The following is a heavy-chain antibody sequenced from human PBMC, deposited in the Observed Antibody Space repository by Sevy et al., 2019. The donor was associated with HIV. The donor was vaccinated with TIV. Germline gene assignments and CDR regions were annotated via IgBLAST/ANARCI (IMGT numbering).Heavy chain of an antibody. CDR2: ISYDGSNK. D-gene: IGHD6-13*01. CDR3: AREGYSSSWSGMDV. J-gene: IGHJ6*02. CDR1: GFTFSSYA. V-gene: IGHV3-30-3*01. Sequence: GGSLRLSCAASGFTFSSYAMHWVRQAPGKGLEWVAVISYDGSNKYYADSVKGRFTISRDNSKNTLYLQMNSLRAEDTDVSYCAREGYSSSWSGMDVWGQGTTVTVSS.